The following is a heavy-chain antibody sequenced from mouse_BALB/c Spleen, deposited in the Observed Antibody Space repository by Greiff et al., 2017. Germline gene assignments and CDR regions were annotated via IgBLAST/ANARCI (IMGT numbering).Heavy chain of an antibody. J-gene: IGHJ4*01. CDR3: TRALVSYYAMDY. D-gene: IGHD2-10*02. Sequence: VQGVESGPGLVAPSQSLSIPCTVSGFSLTSYGVHWVRQPPGKGLEWLGVIWAGGSTNYNSALMSRLCISKDNSKSQVFLKMNSLQTDDTAMYYRTRALVSYYAMDYWGQGTSVTVSS. V-gene: IGHV2-9*02. CDR1: GFSLTSYG. CDR2: IWAGGST.